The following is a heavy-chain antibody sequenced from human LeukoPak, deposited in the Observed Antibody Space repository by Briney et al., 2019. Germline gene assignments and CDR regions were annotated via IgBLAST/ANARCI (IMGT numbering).Heavy chain of an antibody. CDR1: GFTFSSYS. J-gene: IGHJ4*02. D-gene: IGHD5-18*01. V-gene: IGHV3-21*01. Sequence: PGGSLRLSCAASGFTFSSYSMNWVRQAPGKGLEWVSSISSSSSYIYYADSVKGRFTISRDNAKNSLYLQMNSLRAEDTAVYYCARDSPISYGGFGYWGQRTLVTVSS. CDR3: ARDSPISYGGFGY. CDR2: ISSSSSYI.